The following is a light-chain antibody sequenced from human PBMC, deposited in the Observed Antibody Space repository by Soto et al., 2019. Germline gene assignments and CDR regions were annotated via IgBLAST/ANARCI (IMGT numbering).Light chain of an antibody. V-gene: IGKV3-20*01. Sequence: EIVLTQSPGSLSLSPGERATLSCRASQTVSTTYLAWYQQKPGLAPRLIIYGTSTRATGIPDRFSGSGSGTDFTLTISRLEPEDFAVYYCQQYGGSPLTFGGGTKVEIK. CDR3: QQYGGSPLT. J-gene: IGKJ4*01. CDR2: GTS. CDR1: QTVSTTY.